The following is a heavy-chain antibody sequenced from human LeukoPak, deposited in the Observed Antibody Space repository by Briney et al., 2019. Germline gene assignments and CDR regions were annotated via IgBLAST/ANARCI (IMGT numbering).Heavy chain of an antibody. CDR1: GFTFSDYY. CDR2: ISSSGSTI. J-gene: IGHJ4*02. CDR3: ARDSYYYDSSGYFYY. D-gene: IGHD3-22*01. Sequence: SGGSLRLSCAASGFTFSDYYMSWIRQAPGKGLEWVSYISSSGSTIYYADSVMGRFTISRDNAKNSLYLQMNSLRAEDTAVYYCARDSYYYDSSGYFYYWGQGTLVTVSS. V-gene: IGHV3-11*01.